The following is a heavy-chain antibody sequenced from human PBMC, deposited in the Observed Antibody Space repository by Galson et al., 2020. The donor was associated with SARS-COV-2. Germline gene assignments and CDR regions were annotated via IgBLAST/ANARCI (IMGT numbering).Heavy chain of an antibody. D-gene: IGHD2-2*01. CDR1: GYTFTSYG. V-gene: IGHV1-18*01. CDR2: ISAYNGHT. CDR3: ARIGYCSSTSCPHPLYYYYYGMDV. J-gene: IGHJ6*02. Sequence: ASGYTFTSYGISWVRQAPGQGLEWMGWISAYNGHTNYAQKLQGRVTMTTDTSTSTAYMELRSLRSDDTAVYYCARIGYCSSTSCPHPLYYYYYGMDVWGQGTTVTVSS.